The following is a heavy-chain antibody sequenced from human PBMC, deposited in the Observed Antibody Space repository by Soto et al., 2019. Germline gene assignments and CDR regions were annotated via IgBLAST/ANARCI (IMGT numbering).Heavy chain of an antibody. Sequence: SVKVSCKASGGTFSSYAISWVRQAPGQGLEWMGGIIPIFGTANYAQKFQGRVTITADESTSTAYMELSSLRSEDTAVYYCARDDDSSGYCRLDYCDQGPLGTVST. CDR1: GGTFSSYA. CDR3: ARDDDSSGYCRLDY. CDR2: IIPIFGTA. J-gene: IGHJ4*02. D-gene: IGHD3-22*01. V-gene: IGHV1-69*13.